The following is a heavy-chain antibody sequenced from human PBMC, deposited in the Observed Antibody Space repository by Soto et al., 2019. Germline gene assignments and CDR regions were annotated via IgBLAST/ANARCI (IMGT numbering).Heavy chain of an antibody. Sequence: QVLLVQSGPEVKKPGSSVKVSCKASGGTFNNYAINWVRQAPGKGLEWMGGIIPTFGTGNHAQKFQGRVTITADESTTTAYMELTSLRSEDTAIYYCASFDGTLVRGGRSSPYEMAVWGQGTTVIISS. D-gene: IGHD3-10*01. J-gene: IGHJ6*02. CDR2: IIPTFGTG. V-gene: IGHV1-69*01. CDR3: ASFDGTLVRGGRSSPYEMAV. CDR1: GGTFNNYA.